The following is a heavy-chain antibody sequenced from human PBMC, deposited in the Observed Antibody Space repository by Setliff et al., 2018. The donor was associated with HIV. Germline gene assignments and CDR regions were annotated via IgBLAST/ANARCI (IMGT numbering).Heavy chain of an antibody. CDR2: SYTSGST. D-gene: IGHD3-16*01. CDR3: ARVLWGAQSRYMDV. J-gene: IGHJ6*03. CDR1: GGSISSYY. V-gene: IGHV4-4*08. Sequence: LSETLSLTCTVSGGSISSYYWSWIRQPPGKGLEWIGYSYTSGSTNYNPSLKSRVTISVDTSKNQFSLKLSLVTAADTAVYYCARVLWGAQSRYMDVWGKGTTVTVSS.